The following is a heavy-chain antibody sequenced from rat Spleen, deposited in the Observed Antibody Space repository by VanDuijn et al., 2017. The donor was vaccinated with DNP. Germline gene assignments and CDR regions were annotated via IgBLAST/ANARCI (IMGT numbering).Heavy chain of an antibody. Sequence: EVQLVESGGGLVQPGGSLKLSCAASGFTFSDYYMAWVRQAPTKGLEWVAYINFDGGSTYHGDSVKGRFTISRDNAKSTLYLQVNSLRSEDMATFYCTTDFEGGYWGQGVMVTVSS. CDR3: TTDFEGGY. V-gene: IGHV5-20*01. J-gene: IGHJ2*01. D-gene: IGHD1-11*01. CDR1: GFTFSDYY. CDR2: INFDGGST.